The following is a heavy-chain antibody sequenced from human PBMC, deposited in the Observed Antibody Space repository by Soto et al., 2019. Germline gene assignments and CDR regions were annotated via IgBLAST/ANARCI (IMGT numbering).Heavy chain of an antibody. V-gene: IGHV4-59*01. Sequence: QVQLQESGPGLVKPSETLSLTCTVSGGSISSYSWSWIRQPPDKGLEWIGYIYYSGRTVYNPSLKSRVTMSLDTSNNQFSLKLSSMTAADTAVYFCAGDYGSGSGSYRFDYWGQGILVTASS. D-gene: IGHD3-10*01. CDR2: IYYSGRT. CDR1: GGSISSYS. J-gene: IGHJ4*02. CDR3: AGDYGSGSGSYRFDY.